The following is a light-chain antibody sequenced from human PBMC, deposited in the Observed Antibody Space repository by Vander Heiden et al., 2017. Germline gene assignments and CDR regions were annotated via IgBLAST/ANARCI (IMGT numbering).Light chain of an antibody. CDR1: QSISSW. Sequence: DIQMTQSPSTLSASVGDRVTITCRASQSISSWLAWYQQKPGKAPKLLIYDASRWESGVPLRFSGSGSGTEFTLTSSRLQPDDFANYYCQQDNSYWTFGQGTKVEIK. J-gene: IGKJ1*01. V-gene: IGKV1-5*01. CDR2: DAS. CDR3: QQDNSYWT.